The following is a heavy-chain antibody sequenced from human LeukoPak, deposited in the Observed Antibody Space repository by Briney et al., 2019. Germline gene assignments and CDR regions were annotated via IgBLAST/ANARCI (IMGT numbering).Heavy chain of an antibody. CDR1: GGSISSSNW. Sequence: SSETLSLTCAVSGGSISSSNWWSWVRQPPGKGLEWIGEIYRSGSTNYNPSLKSRVTISVDKSKNQFSLKLSSVTAADTAVYYCARYPRIAAAAYFDYWGQGTLVTVSS. CDR3: ARYPRIAAAAYFDY. D-gene: IGHD6-13*01. CDR2: IYRSGST. J-gene: IGHJ4*02. V-gene: IGHV4-4*02.